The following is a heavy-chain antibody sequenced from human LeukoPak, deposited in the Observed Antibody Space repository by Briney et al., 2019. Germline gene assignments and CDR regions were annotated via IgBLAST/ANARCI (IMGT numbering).Heavy chain of an antibody. D-gene: IGHD3-3*01. Sequence: PSETLSLTCTVSGGSISTYYWSWIRQPAGKGLEWIGRIYTSGSTNYNPSLESRVTISVDTSKNQFSLKLSSVTAADTAVYYCARVSPNVRFLEWLRDAFDIWGQGTMVTVSS. J-gene: IGHJ3*02. CDR1: GGSISTYY. V-gene: IGHV4-4*07. CDR2: IYTSGST. CDR3: ARVSPNVRFLEWLRDAFDI.